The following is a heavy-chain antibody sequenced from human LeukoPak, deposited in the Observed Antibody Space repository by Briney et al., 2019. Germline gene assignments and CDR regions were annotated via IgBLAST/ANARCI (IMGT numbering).Heavy chain of an antibody. J-gene: IGHJ4*02. CDR2: SYYSASP. V-gene: IGHV4-30-4*08. D-gene: IGHD1-26*01. Sequence: SQTLSLTCTVSGGSISTCDFYWIWIRQPPGQDLEWFGDSYYSASPYYNPALKSRVTISVDTSKNQFSLKLSSVTTADTAVYYCARYSLGVRGELLGGFDYWGQGTLVTVSS. CDR3: ARYSLGVRGELLGGFDY. CDR1: GGSISTCDFY.